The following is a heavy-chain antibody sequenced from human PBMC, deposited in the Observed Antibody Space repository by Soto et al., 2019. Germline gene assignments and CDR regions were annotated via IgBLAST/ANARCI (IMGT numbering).Heavy chain of an antibody. CDR1: GFPFSTSA. CDR2: ISGTSDAA. J-gene: IGHJ6*02. V-gene: IGHV3-23*01. D-gene: IGHD1-26*01. Sequence: EVQLLESGGGLVRPGGSLRLSSAASGFPFSTSAMNWVRQAPGKGLEWVSIISGTSDAAHYAESVKGRFTSSRDNSKNTLYLQMNSLRAEDTAVYYCGKYSGSYPVYNGMNLWGQGTTVTVSS. CDR3: GKYSGSYPVYNGMNL.